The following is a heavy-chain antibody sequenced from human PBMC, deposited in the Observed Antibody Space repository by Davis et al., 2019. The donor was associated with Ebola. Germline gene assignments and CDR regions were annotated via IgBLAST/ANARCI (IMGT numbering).Heavy chain of an antibody. V-gene: IGHV3-23*01. D-gene: IGHD4-17*01. Sequence: GESLKISCAASGFTFSSYAMSWVRQAPGKGLEWVSAISGSGGSTYYADSVKGRFTISRDNSKNTLYLQMNSLRAEDTAVYYCARDLGDYGDYVGYFDLWGRGTLVTVSS. CDR1: GFTFSSYA. CDR3: ARDLGDYGDYVGYFDL. CDR2: ISGSGGST. J-gene: IGHJ2*01.